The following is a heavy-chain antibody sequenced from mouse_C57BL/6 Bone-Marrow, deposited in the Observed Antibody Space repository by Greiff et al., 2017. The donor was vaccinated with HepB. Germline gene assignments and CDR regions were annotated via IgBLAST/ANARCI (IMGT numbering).Heavy chain of an antibody. Sequence: EVKLMESGGGLVQPGGSLKLSCAASGFTFSDYYMYWVRQTPEKRLEWVAYISNGGGSTYYPDTVKGRFTISRDNAKNTLYLQMSRLKSEDTAMYYCARLYYLYAMDYWGQGTSVTVSS. D-gene: IGHD2-1*01. CDR1: GFTFSDYY. CDR2: ISNGGGST. CDR3: ARLYYLYAMDY. V-gene: IGHV5-12*01. J-gene: IGHJ4*01.